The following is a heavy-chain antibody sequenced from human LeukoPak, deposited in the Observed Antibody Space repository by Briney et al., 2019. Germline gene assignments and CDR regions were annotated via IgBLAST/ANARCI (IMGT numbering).Heavy chain of an antibody. D-gene: IGHD1-26*01. Sequence: PGGSLRLSCAASGFTFSSYWMHWVRQAPGKGLVWVSRINSDGSSTSYADSVKGRFTISRDIAKNTLYLQMNSLRAEDTAVYYCARGLGGSYYAVDAFDIWGQGTMVTVSS. CDR2: INSDGSST. CDR3: ARGLGGSYYAVDAFDI. CDR1: GFTFSSYW. V-gene: IGHV3-74*01. J-gene: IGHJ3*02.